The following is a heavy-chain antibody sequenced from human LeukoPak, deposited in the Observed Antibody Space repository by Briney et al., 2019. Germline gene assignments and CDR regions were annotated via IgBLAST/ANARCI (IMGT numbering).Heavy chain of an antibody. Sequence: ASVKVSCKASGYTFTSYDINWVRQATGQGLEWMGWMNPNSGNTGYAQKFQGRVTMTRNTSISTAYMELSSLRSEDTAVYYCARFGVSCSSTSCHPSVHWGQGTLVTVSS. CDR2: MNPNSGNT. D-gene: IGHD2-2*01. V-gene: IGHV1-8*01. CDR1: GYTFTSYD. CDR3: ARFGVSCSSTSCHPSVH. J-gene: IGHJ4*02.